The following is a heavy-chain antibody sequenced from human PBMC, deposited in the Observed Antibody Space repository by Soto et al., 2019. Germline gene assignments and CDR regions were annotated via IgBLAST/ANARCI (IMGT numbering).Heavy chain of an antibody. Sequence: SETLSLTCAVSGGSISSGGYSWSWIRQPPGKALQWIGYIYHSGSTYYNPSLKSRVTISVDRSKNQFSLKLSSVTAADTAVYYCARRPPGGTAIFDYWGQGTLVTVSS. CDR1: GGSISSGGYS. CDR3: ARRPPGGTAIFDY. V-gene: IGHV4-30-2*01. J-gene: IGHJ4*02. CDR2: IYHSGST. D-gene: IGHD1-7*01.